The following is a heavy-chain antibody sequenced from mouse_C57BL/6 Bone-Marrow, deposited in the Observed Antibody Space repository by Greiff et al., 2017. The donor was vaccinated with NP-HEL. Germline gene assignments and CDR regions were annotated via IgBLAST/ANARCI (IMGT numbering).Heavy chain of an antibody. J-gene: IGHJ2*01. Sequence: VQLQQSGPELVKPGASVKISCKASGYSFTGYYMNWVKQSPEKSLEWIGEINPSTGGTTYNQKFKAKATLTVDKSSSTAYMQLKSLTSEDSAVYYCARLVITTVVAPFDYWGQGTTLTVSS. CDR3: ARLVITTVVAPFDY. D-gene: IGHD1-1*01. CDR2: INPSTGGT. V-gene: IGHV1-42*01. CDR1: GYSFTGYY.